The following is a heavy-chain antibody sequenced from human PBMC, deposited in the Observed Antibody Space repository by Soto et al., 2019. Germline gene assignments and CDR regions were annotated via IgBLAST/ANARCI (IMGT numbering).Heavy chain of an antibody. J-gene: IGHJ5*02. CDR1: GGSISSSSYY. CDR3: ARIIGYCSRTSCLPRFDP. V-gene: IGHV4-39*07. Sequence: SETMSLTCTVSGGSISSSSYYWGWIRQPPGKGLEWIGSIYYTGNTKYNPSLKSRLTISVDTSKNQFSLKLSSMTAADTAVYYCARIIGYCSRTSCLPRFDPWGQGTLVTVSS. CDR2: IYYTGNT. D-gene: IGHD2-2*01.